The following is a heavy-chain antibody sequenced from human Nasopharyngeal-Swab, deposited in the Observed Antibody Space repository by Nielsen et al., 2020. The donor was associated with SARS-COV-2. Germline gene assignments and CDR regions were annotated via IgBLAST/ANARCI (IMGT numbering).Heavy chain of an antibody. CDR2: INSDGSST. CDR3: ARPGSSGSYDAFDI. V-gene: IGHV3-74*01. D-gene: IGHD6-19*01. CDR1: GFTFSSYW. J-gene: IGHJ3*02. Sequence: ETLSLTCAASGFTFSSYWMHWVRQAPGKGLVWVSRINSDGSSTRDADSVKGRFTISRDNAMNTLYLQMNSLRAEDTTVYYCARPGSSGSYDAFDIWGQGTMVTVSS.